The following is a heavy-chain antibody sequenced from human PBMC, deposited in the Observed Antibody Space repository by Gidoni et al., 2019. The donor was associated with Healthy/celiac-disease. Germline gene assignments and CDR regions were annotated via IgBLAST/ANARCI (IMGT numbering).Heavy chain of an antibody. CDR3: ARGRIAAAYFDY. Sequence: QVQLVQSGAEVKKPGGSVKVSCKASGYTFTSYAMPWVRQAPGQRLEWMGWINAGNGNTKYSQKFQGRVTITRDTSASTAYMELSSLRSEDTAVYYCARGRIAAAYFDYWGQGTLVTVSS. D-gene: IGHD6-13*01. CDR1: GYTFTSYA. V-gene: IGHV1-3*01. CDR2: INAGNGNT. J-gene: IGHJ4*02.